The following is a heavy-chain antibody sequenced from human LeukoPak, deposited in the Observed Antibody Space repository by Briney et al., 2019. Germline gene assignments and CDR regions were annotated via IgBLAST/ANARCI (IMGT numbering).Heavy chain of an antibody. D-gene: IGHD3-22*01. CDR1: GFTFSSYS. J-gene: IGHJ4*02. V-gene: IGHV3-48*01. Sequence: PEGSLRLSCAASGFTFSSYSMNWVRQAPGKGLEWVSYISSSSSTIYYADSVKGRFTISRDNAKNSLYLQMNSLRAEDTAVYYCARGTRDSSGYYLTYWGQGTLVTVSS. CDR2: ISSSSSTI. CDR3: ARGTRDSSGYYLTY.